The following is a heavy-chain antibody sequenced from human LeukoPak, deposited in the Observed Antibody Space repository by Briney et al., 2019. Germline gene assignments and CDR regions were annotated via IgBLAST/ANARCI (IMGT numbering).Heavy chain of an antibody. V-gene: IGHV3-64D*06. D-gene: IGHD3-9*01. J-gene: IGHJ4*02. CDR2: TSSNGGST. Sequence: GGSLRLSCSASGFTFSSYALHWVRQAPGKRLEYVSGTSSNGGSTYYADSVKGRFTISRDNSKNTLYLQMSSLRPEDTAVFYCVKVTGGLDWLLPLGYWGQGTLVTVSS. CDR1: GFTFSSYA. CDR3: VKVTGGLDWLLPLGY.